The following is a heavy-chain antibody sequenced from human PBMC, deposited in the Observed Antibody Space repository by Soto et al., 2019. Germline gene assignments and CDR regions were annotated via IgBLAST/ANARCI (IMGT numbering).Heavy chain of an antibody. CDR2: VSGSGGTT. CDR3: ARGSGGHVYRYDLQV. J-gene: IGHJ6*02. D-gene: IGHD2-2*02. Sequence: GWSLRLSCAASGFTFSNYAMTLVRQAPGKGLEWVSVVSGSGGTTYYADSVKGRFTISRDNSENTLFVQMHSLRAEDTAVYYCARGSGGHVYRYDLQVWGQGTTVTVSS. CDR1: GFTFSNYA. V-gene: IGHV3-23*01.